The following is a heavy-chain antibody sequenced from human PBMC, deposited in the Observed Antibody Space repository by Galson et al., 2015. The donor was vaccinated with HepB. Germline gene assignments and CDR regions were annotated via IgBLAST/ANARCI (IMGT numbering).Heavy chain of an antibody. Sequence: SETLSLTCTVSGGSISSYYWSWIRQPAGKGLEWIGRIYTSGSTNYNPSLKSRVTMSVDTSKNQFSLKLSSVTAADTAVYYCARGESITIFGVVIKRKDYYGMDVWGQGTTVTVSS. CDR3: ARGESITIFGVVIKRKDYYGMDV. V-gene: IGHV4-4*07. CDR2: IYTSGST. CDR1: GGSISSYY. J-gene: IGHJ6*02. D-gene: IGHD3-3*01.